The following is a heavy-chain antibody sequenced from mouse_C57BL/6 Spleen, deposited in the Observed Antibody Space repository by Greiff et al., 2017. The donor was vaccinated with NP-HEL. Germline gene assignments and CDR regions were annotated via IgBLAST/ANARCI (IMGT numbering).Heavy chain of an antibody. Sequence: QVQLKESGPELVKPRASVKISCKASGYAFSSSWMNWVKQRPGKGLEWIGRIYPGDGDTNYNGKFKGKATLTADKSSSTAYMQLSSLTSEDSAVYFCARSGYGPWYFDVWGTGTTVTVSS. CDR3: ARSGYGPWYFDV. CDR1: GYAFSSSW. V-gene: IGHV1-82*01. CDR2: IYPGDGDT. D-gene: IGHD2-10*02. J-gene: IGHJ1*03.